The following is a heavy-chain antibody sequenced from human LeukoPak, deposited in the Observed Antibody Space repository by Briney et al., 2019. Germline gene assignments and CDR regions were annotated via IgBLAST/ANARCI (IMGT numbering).Heavy chain of an antibody. V-gene: IGHV1-69*05. CDR2: IIPIFVTA. CDR1: GDTFRTYA. Sequence: SVKGSCKASGDTFRTYAISWGRHAPGQGREWRGGIIPIFVTANYAQKFQGRVTITTDESTSTAYMELSSLRSEDTAVYYCASGDIVVVPAAPPLHYMDVWGKGTTVTVSS. J-gene: IGHJ6*03. CDR3: ASGDIVVVPAAPPLHYMDV. D-gene: IGHD2-2*01.